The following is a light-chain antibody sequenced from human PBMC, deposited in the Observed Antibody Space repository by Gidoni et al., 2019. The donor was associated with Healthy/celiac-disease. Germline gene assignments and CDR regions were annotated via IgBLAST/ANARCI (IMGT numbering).Light chain of an antibody. CDR3: QQYYSTPYT. J-gene: IGKJ2*01. Sequence: DIVMTQSPDSLAVSLGERATINCKSSQSVLYSSNNKNYLAWYQQKPGQPPKLLIYWASTRESGLPDRFSGSGSGIDFTLTISSLQAEDVAVYYCQQYYSTPYTFGQGTQLEIK. V-gene: IGKV4-1*01. CDR2: WAS. CDR1: QSVLYSSNNKNY.